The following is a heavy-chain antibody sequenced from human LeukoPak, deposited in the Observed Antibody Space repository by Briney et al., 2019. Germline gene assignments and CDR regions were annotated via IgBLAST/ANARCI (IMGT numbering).Heavy chain of an antibody. V-gene: IGHV4-39*07. CDR2: IYYSGST. CDR3: ARGIERGDHNWFDP. CDR1: GGSISSSSYY. J-gene: IGHJ5*02. Sequence: PSETLSLTCTVSGGSISSSSYYWGWIRQPPGKGLEWIGSIYYSGSTNYNPSLKSRVTISVDTSKNQFSLKLSSVTAADTAVYYCARGIERGDHNWFDPWGQGTLVTVSS. D-gene: IGHD7-27*01.